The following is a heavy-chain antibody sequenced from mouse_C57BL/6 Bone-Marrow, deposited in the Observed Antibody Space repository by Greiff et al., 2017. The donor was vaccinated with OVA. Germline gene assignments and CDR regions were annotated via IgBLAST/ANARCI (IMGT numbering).Heavy chain of an antibody. CDR1: GYTFTSYW. J-gene: IGHJ2*01. D-gene: IGHD4-1*01. CDR2: IDPNSGGT. Sequence: VQLQQSGAELVKPGASVKLSCKASGYTFTSYWMHWVKQRPGRGLEWIGRIDPNSGGTKYNEKFKSKATLTVDKPSSTAYMQLSSLTSEDSAVYECAKWNWDQYYFDYWGQGTTLTVSS. CDR3: AKWNWDQYYFDY. V-gene: IGHV1-72*01.